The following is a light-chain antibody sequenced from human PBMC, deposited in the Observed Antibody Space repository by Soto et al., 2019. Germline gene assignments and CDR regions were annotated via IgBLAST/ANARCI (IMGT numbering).Light chain of an antibody. CDR3: QSYATSSVV. J-gene: IGLJ2*01. CDR2: GXX. CDR1: SGSIASNY. V-gene: IGLV6-57*01. Sequence: LTQPHSVSESPGKTVTISCTRSSGSIASNYVQWYQQRPGSSPTTVIYGXXQRPXGXXXRXSXSIDSSSNTASLTISGLKTEXXADYYCQSYATSSVVFGGGTKVTVL.